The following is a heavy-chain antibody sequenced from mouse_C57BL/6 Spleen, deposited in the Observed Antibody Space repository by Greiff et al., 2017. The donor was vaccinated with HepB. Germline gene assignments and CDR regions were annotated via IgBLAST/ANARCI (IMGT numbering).Heavy chain of an antibody. D-gene: IGHD1-1*01. V-gene: IGHV1-80*01. J-gene: IGHJ3*01. CDR2: IYPGDGDT. CDR3: AAGPHYYGSPFAY. CDR1: GYAFSSYW. Sequence: QVQLQQSGAELVKPGASVKISCKASGYAFSSYWMNWVKQRPGKGLEWIGQIYPGDGDTNYNGKFKGKATLTADKSSSTAYMQLSSLTSEDSAVYFCAAGPHYYGSPFAYWGQGTLVTVSA.